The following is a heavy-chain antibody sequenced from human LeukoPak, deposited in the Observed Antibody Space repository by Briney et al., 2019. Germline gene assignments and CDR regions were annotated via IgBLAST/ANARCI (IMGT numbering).Heavy chain of an antibody. D-gene: IGHD2-21*01. J-gene: IGHJ3*02. CDR2: ISSSSSYI. V-gene: IGHV3-21*01. CDR1: GFTFSSYS. Sequence: GGSLRLSCAASGFTFSSYSMNWVRQAPGKGLEWVSSISSSSSYIYYADSVKGRFTISRDNAKNSLYLQMNSLRAEDTAVYYCARGMAIPGAFDIRGQGTMVTVSS. CDR3: ARGMAIPGAFDI.